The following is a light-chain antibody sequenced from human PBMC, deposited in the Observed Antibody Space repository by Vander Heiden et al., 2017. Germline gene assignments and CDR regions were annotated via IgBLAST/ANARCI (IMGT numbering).Light chain of an antibody. V-gene: IGLV3-19*01. CDR3: NSRDSSGNHP. CDR1: RRRSYY. J-gene: IGLJ2*01. Sequence: SSELTQDPAVSVALGQTVRITCPGDRRRSYYPSWYQQKPRQAPVLVIYGKNNRPSGIPDRFSGSSSGNTASLTITGAQAEDEADYYCNSRDSSGNHPFGGGTKLTVL. CDR2: GKN.